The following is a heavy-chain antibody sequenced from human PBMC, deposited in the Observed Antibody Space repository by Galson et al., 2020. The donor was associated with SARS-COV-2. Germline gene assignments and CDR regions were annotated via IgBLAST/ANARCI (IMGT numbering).Heavy chain of an antibody. Sequence: GGSLRLSCAASGFTVRSSYMSWVRQAPGKGLEWVSVIYSDGSTYYADSVKGRFTISRDNSKNTVYLQMNSLGAEDTAVYYCARAAADLGYWGQGTLVTVSS. CDR1: GFTVRSSY. CDR3: ARAAADLGY. J-gene: IGHJ4*02. V-gene: IGHV3-53*01. D-gene: IGHD6-13*01. CDR2: IYSDGST.